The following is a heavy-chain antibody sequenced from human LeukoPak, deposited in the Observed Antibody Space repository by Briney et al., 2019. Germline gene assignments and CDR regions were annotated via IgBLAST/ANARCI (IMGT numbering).Heavy chain of an antibody. Sequence: PGGSLRLSCAASGFTFGSYAMSWVRQAPGKGLEWVSVISGGADSTYYADSVKGRFTISRDNSKNTLYLQMNSLRAEDTAVYYCAKASGVGFYGDYFDYWGQGTLVTVSS. D-gene: IGHD4-17*01. J-gene: IGHJ4*02. CDR2: ISGGADST. CDR1: GFTFGSYA. CDR3: AKASGVGFYGDYFDY. V-gene: IGHV3-23*01.